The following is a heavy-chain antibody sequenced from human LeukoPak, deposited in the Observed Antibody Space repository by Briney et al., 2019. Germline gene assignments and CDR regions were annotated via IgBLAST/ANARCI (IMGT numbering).Heavy chain of an antibody. Sequence: SKTLSLTCTVSGGSITGSSYYWGWIRQPPGKGLEWIGSISYSGSTYYNPSLKSRVTISVDTSKNQFSLKLSSVTAADTAVYYCARLLSYSSSWYWGQGTLVTVSS. CDR2: ISYSGST. J-gene: IGHJ4*02. D-gene: IGHD6-13*01. CDR3: ARLLSYSSSWY. V-gene: IGHV4-39*01. CDR1: GGSITGSSYY.